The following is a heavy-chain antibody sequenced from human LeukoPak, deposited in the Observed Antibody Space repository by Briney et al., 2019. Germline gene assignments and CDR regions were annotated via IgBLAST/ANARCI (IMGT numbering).Heavy chain of an antibody. CDR2: IYYSGST. D-gene: IGHD1-1*01. V-gene: IGHV4-31*03. CDR3: ARGLEPPDTFDI. Sequence: PSETLSLTCTVSGGSISSGGYYWSWIRQHPGKGLEWIGYIYYSGSTYYNPSLKSRVTISVDTSKNQFSLKLSSVTAADTAVYYCARGLEPPDTFDIWGQGTMVTVSS. J-gene: IGHJ3*02. CDR1: GGSISSGGYY.